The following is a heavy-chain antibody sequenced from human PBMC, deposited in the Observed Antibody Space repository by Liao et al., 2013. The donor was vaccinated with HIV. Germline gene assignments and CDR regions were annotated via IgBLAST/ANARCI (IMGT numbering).Heavy chain of an antibody. V-gene: IGHV4-59*08. Sequence: QVQLQESGPGVVRPSETLSLTCSVSGDSISTYYWSWIRQSPGKGLEWIGYIHHSGSTTYNPSLKSRVTISVDRAKNQFSLNLTSVTASDTAIYYCARQNRNYRGVEFIQDWGQGTLVTVSS. CDR1: GDSISTYY. D-gene: IGHD1-7*01. CDR2: IHHSGST. CDR3: ARQNRNYRGVEFIQD. J-gene: IGHJ1*01.